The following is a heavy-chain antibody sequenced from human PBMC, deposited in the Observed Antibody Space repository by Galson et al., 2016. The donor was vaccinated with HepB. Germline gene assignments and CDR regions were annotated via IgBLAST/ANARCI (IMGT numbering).Heavy chain of an antibody. CDR3: ARVRCISPTCHDFDC. D-gene: IGHD2-2*01. Sequence: SLRLSCAASGFTFDDYTMHWVRQAPGTGLEWVSVIYSGGKTYFADSVKGRFSISRDNAKNTPFLHMNSLRAEDTAVYYCARVRCISPTCHDFDCWGQGTLVTVSS. CDR1: GFTFDDYT. CDR2: IYSGGKT. V-gene: IGHV3-53*01. J-gene: IGHJ4*02.